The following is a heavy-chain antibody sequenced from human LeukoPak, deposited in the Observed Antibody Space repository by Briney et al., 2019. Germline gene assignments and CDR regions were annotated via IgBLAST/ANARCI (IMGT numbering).Heavy chain of an antibody. V-gene: IGHV4-4*07. J-gene: IGHJ3*02. D-gene: IGHD3-10*01. CDR3: ARGFGSLTYEAFDI. Sequence: PSETLSLTCTVSGGSTNSYYWSWIRQPAGKGLEWIARTYPSGGTNYNPSLQSRVTMSVDTSKNQFSLKLSSVTAADTALYYCARGFGSLTYEAFDIWGQGTMVTVSS. CDR1: GGSTNSYY. CDR2: TYPSGGT.